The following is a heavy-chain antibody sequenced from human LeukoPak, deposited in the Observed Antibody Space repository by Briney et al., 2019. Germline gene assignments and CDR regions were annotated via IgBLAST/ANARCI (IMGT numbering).Heavy chain of an antibody. Sequence: GGSLRLSCGASGFTFSDYWMSWVRQAPGKGLEWVANINQDGSENSSVDSVKGRFTISRDNVNNSLFLQMNSLGVEDTAEYYCARGNYDFVWGRYLPPIFYMHVWGKGTAVTVSS. J-gene: IGHJ6*03. CDR3: ARGNYDFVWGRYLPPIFYMHV. CDR1: GFTFSDYW. V-gene: IGHV3-7*01. D-gene: IGHD3-16*02. CDR2: INQDGSEN.